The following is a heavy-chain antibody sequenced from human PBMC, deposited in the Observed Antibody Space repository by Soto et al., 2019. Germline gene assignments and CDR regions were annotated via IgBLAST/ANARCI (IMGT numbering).Heavy chain of an antibody. CDR2: VSHDGRNT. V-gene: IGHV3-30*18. D-gene: IGHD6-19*01. J-gene: IGHJ4*02. CDR1: GFTFSDYA. Sequence: VQLVESGGGVVQPGRSLRLSCAASGFTFSDYAMHWVRQAPGKGLEWVAVVSHDGRNTHYADSVKGRFTISRDSSKNTGSLEMTRLRAEDTAVYYCAKGGRQWLVTSAFNYWGQGALVTVSS. CDR3: AKGGRQWLVTSAFNY.